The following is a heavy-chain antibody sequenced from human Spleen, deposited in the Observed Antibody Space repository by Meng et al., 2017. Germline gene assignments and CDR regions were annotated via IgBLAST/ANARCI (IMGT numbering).Heavy chain of an antibody. J-gene: IGHJ4*02. CDR3: ARGREGRGVSY. CDR2: IDPNTHGT. CDR1: GYTFTDYC. Sequence: ASVKVSCKASGYTFTDYCMHWVGQAPGQGLEWMGWIDPNTHGTNYAQKLQGRVTMTTDTSTSTAYMELRSLRSDDTAVYYCARGREGRGVSYWGQGTLVTVSS. V-gene: IGHV1-2*02. D-gene: IGHD3-10*01.